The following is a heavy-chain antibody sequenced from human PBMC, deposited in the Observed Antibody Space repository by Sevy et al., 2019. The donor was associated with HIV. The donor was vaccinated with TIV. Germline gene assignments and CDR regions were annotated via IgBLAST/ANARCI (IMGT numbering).Heavy chain of an antibody. J-gene: IGHJ4*02. V-gene: IGHV3-15*01. CDR1: GFTFSNAW. CDR3: TTASWSQEDYYNY. Sequence: GGSLRLSCAASGFTFSNAWMSWVRQAPGKGREWVGRIKGKIYDGTIDYAAPVKGRFSISRDDSKNTLYLQMNSLKIEDTAVYYCTTASWSQEDYYNYWGQGTLVTVSS. CDR2: IKGKIYDGTI. D-gene: IGHD6-13*01.